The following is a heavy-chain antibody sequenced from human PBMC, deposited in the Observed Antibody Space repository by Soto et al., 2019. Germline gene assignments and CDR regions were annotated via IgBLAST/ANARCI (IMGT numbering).Heavy chain of an antibody. CDR2: IYAGGGTT. Sequence: EVELLESGGGLVQPGGSLSLSCAASGCIFSNYARFWVRQAPGKGLDWVSTIYAGGGTTHYAESVKGRFTISRDNSKNRLYLQLNNLRAQDTAVYFCAKDLIRGDGYVDFDYWVQGTLVTVSS. CDR3: AKDLIRGDGYVDFDY. CDR1: GCIFSNYA. J-gene: IGHJ4*02. D-gene: IGHD3-10*01. V-gene: IGHV3-23*01.